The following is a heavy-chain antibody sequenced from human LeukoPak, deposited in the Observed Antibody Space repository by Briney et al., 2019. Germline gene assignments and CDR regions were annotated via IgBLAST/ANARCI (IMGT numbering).Heavy chain of an antibody. CDR3: ARVILTGYYNPLDY. CDR1: GFTFSSFG. CDR2: IWYDASNK. D-gene: IGHD3-9*01. J-gene: IGHJ4*02. V-gene: IGHV3-33*01. Sequence: TGGSLRLSCAASGFTFSSFGMHWVRQAPGKGLEWVAVIWYDASNKYYADSVKGRFTISRDNSKNTLYLQMNSLRDEDTAVYYCARVILTGYYNPLDYWGQGTLVTVSS.